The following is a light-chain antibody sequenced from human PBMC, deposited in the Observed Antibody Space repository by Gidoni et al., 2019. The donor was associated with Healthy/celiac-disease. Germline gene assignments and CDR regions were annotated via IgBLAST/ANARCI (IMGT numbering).Light chain of an antibody. V-gene: IGKV3-15*01. Sequence: EIVMTQSPATLSVSTGERATLSCRASQSVSSNVAWYQQKPGQAPRLLIYGASTRATGIPARFSGSGSGTEFTLTFSSLQSEDFAVYYCQQYNNWPLFFGGGTKVEIK. CDR1: QSVSSN. CDR2: GAS. CDR3: QQYNNWPLF. J-gene: IGKJ4*01.